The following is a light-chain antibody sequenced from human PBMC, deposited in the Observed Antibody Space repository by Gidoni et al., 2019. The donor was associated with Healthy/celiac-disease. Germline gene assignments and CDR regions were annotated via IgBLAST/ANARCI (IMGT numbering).Light chain of an antibody. Sequence: IVMTQSPLSLPVTPREPASISCRSSQSLLHSNGYNYLDWYLQKPGQSPQLLIYLGSNRASGVPDRFSGSGSGTDFTLKISRVEAEDVGVYYCMQALQTPVTFGQGTRLEIK. J-gene: IGKJ5*01. CDR3: MQALQTPVT. CDR1: QSLLHSNGYNY. V-gene: IGKV2-28*01. CDR2: LGS.